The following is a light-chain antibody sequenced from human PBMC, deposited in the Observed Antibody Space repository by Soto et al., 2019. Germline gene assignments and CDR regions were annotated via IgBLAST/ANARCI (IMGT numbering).Light chain of an antibody. J-gene: IGKJ2*01. Sequence: DIQMTQSPSTLSASVGDRVTITCRASQSISSWLAWYQQKPGKAPKLLIYKASSLESGVPSRFSGRGSGTEFTLTISSLQPDDFATSYCQQYNSYSYTFGQGTKLEIK. CDR2: KAS. CDR3: QQYNSYSYT. CDR1: QSISSW. V-gene: IGKV1-5*03.